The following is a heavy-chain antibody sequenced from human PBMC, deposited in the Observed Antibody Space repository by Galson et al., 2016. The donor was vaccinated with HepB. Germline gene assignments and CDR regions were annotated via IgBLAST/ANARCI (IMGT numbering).Heavy chain of an antibody. CDR3: ARGAPRLDY. Sequence: SETLSLTCAVYGGSFSGYYWSWIRQPPGKGLEWIGEINHGGINIYNSSLKSRVSVAIDTSKNQFSLTLTSVTAAETAVYYCARGAPRLDYWGQGILVTVSS. CDR1: GGSFSGYY. J-gene: IGHJ4*02. V-gene: IGHV4-34*01. CDR2: INHGGIN.